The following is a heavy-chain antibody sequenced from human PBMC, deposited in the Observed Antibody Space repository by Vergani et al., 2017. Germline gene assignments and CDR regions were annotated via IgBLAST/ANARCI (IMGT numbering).Heavy chain of an antibody. CDR3: ARGRTGILLGFGGSPPPLDY. Sequence: QVQLQQWGAGLLKPSETLSLTCAVYGGSFSGYYWSWIRQPPGKGLEWIGEINHSGSTNYNPSLKSRVTISVDTSKNQFSLKLSSVTAADTAVYYCARGRTGILLGFGGSPPPLDYWGQGTLVTVSS. J-gene: IGHJ4*02. V-gene: IGHV4-34*01. CDR2: INHSGST. D-gene: IGHD3-10*01. CDR1: GGSFSGYY.